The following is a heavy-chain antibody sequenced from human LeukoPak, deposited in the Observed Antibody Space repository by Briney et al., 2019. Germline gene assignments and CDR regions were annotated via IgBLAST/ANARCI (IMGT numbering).Heavy chain of an antibody. V-gene: IGHV4-30-2*01. CDR2: IYHSGST. CDR3: ARGGLRGVFDY. CDR1: GGSISSYS. D-gene: IGHD2-8*02. Sequence: PSETLSLTCTVSGGSISSYSWSWIRQPPGKGLEWIGYIYHSGSTYYNPSLKSRVTISVDRSKNQFSLKLSSVTAADTAVYYCARGGLRGVFDYWGQGTLVTVSS. J-gene: IGHJ4*02.